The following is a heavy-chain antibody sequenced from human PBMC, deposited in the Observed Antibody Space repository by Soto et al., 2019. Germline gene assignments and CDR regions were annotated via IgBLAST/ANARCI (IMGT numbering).Heavy chain of an antibody. CDR3: ARGYDYVWGTLLGGWFDP. J-gene: IGHJ5*02. CDR2: ISAYNGNT. V-gene: IGHV1-18*01. CDR1: GYTFTSYG. D-gene: IGHD3-16*01. Sequence: QVQLVQSGAEVKKPGASVKVSCKASGYTFTSYGISWVRQAPGQGLEWMGWISAYNGNTNYAQKLQGRDTMTTDTSTSTAYMELRSLRSDDTAWYYCARGYDYVWGTLLGGWFDPWGQGTLVTVSS.